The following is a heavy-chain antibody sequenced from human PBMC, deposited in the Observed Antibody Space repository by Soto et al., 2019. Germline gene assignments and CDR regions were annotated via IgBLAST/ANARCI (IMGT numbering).Heavy chain of an antibody. J-gene: IGHJ4*02. CDR2: IYDSGSS. CDR1: GASISSGDYF. CDR3: AREKGYISGPKNFDY. Sequence: PWETLSLTCTVSGASISSGDYFWSWIRQSPGKGLEWIGYIYDSGSSYYNPSLKSRVTMSVDTSKNQSSLKLRSVTAADTAVYYCAREKGYISGPKNFDYWGQGTLVTVSS. V-gene: IGHV4-30-4*01. D-gene: IGHD5-12*01.